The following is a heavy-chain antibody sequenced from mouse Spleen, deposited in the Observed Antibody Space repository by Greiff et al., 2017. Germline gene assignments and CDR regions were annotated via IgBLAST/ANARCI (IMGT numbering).Heavy chain of an antibody. CDR2: IDPSDSYT. V-gene: IGHV1-50*01. D-gene: IGHD3-1*01. CDR1: GYTFTSYW. Sequence: QVQLQQPGAELVKPGASVKLSCKASGYTFTSYWMQWVKQRPGQGLEWIGEIDPSDSYTNYNQKFKGKATLTVDTSSSTAYMQLSSLTSEDSAVYYCARSRGSSGPYWYFDVWGAGTTVTVSS. J-gene: IGHJ1*01. CDR3: ARSRGSSGPYWYFDV.